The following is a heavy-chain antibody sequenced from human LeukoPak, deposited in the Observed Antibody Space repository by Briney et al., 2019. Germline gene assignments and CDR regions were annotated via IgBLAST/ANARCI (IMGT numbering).Heavy chain of an antibody. J-gene: IGHJ5*02. Sequence: GGSLRLSCAASGFTFSSYAMSWVRQAPGKGLEWVSAISGSGGSTYYADSVKGRFTISRDNSKNTLYPQMNSLRAEDTAVYYCAKNGVEMARLGWFDPWGQGTLVTVSS. V-gene: IGHV3-23*01. CDR3: AKNGVEMARLGWFDP. D-gene: IGHD5-24*01. CDR1: GFTFSSYA. CDR2: ISGSGGST.